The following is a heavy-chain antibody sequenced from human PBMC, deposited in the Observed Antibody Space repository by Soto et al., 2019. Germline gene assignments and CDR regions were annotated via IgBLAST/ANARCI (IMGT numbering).Heavy chain of an antibody. Sequence: EVQLVESGGGLVQPGGSLRLSCAASGFIVTSNYMSWVRQAPGKGLEWVSVIYNDGTTFYTDSVKGRSIISRDNSTNTLYLRMNSLRADDTAVYYCAREAYPSAGMAVWGQGTTVTVSS. CDR1: GFIVTSNY. CDR2: IYNDGTT. D-gene: IGHD2-2*02. J-gene: IGHJ6*02. V-gene: IGHV3-53*01. CDR3: AREAYPSAGMAV.